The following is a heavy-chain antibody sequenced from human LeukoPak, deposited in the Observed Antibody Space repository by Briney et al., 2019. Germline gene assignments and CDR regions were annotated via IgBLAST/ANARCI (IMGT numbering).Heavy chain of an antibody. CDR1: GYTFTGYY. D-gene: IGHD6-13*01. CDR3: ARSRGGHIAAGGCAIVY. J-gene: IGHJ4*02. V-gene: IGHV1-2*02. CDR2: INPNSGGT. Sequence: ASVKVSCKASGYTFTGYYMHWVRQAPGQGLEWMGWINPNSGGTNYAQKFQGRVTMTRDTSISTAYMELSRPRSDDTAVYYCARSRGGHIAAGGCAIVYWGQGNLSTVSS.